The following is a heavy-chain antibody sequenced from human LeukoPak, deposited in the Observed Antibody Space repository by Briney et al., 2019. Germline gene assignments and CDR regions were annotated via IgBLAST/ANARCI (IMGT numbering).Heavy chain of an antibody. J-gene: IGHJ4*02. CDR1: GYTFTSYD. V-gene: IGHV1-8*01. CDR2: MNPNSGNT. Sequence: RRASVTVSCTASGYTFTSYDINWVRQAPGQGLEWMGWMNPNSGNTAYAQKFQGRVTMTRNNSISTAYMELNSLRSEDTAVYYCARALYGAPDYWGQGTLVTVSS. D-gene: IGHD4-17*01. CDR3: ARALYGAPDY.